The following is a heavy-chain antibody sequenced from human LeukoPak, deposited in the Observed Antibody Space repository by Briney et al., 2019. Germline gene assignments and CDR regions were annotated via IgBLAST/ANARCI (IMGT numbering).Heavy chain of an antibody. Sequence: SQTLSLTCTVSGASTSSGGDYWSWLRQHPGKGLEWIGYIYYSGSTYYNPSLKSRVTISEDTSKNQFSLKLSSVTAADTAVYYCASRIGYSYGIDYWGQGTLVTVSS. CDR2: IYYSGST. D-gene: IGHD5-18*01. V-gene: IGHV4-31*03. J-gene: IGHJ4*02. CDR1: GASTSSGGDY. CDR3: ASRIGYSYGIDY.